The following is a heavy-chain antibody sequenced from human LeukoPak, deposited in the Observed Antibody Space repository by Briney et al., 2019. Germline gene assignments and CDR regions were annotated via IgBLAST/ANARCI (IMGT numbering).Heavy chain of an antibody. CDR1: GFTFDDYA. CDR3: AKDKGYSSSWYYFDY. J-gene: IGHJ4*02. Sequence: GGSLRLSCAASGFTFDDYAMHWVRQAPGKGLEWVSGISWNSGSIGYADSVKGRFTISRDNAKNSLYLQMNSLRAEDTALYYCAKDKGYSSSWYYFDYWGQGTLVTASS. D-gene: IGHD6-13*01. V-gene: IGHV3-9*01. CDR2: ISWNSGSI.